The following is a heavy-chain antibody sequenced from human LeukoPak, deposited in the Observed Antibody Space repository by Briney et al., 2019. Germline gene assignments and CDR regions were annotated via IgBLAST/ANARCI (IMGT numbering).Heavy chain of an antibody. D-gene: IGHD6-13*01. CDR1: GFTFSSYS. CDR3: ARDGIAAPWDYAFDI. J-gene: IGHJ3*02. V-gene: IGHV3-21*01. Sequence: KAGGSLTLSCAASGFTFSSYSINWARQAPGKGLEWVSSISSSSSYIYYADSVKGRFTISRDNAKNSLYLQMNSLRAEDTAVYYCARDGIAAPWDYAFDISGQAAKLTVSS. CDR2: ISSSSSYI.